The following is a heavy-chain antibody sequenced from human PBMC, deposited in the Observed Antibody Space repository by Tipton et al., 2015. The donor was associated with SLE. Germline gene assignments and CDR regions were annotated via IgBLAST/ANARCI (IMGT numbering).Heavy chain of an antibody. CDR2: IYYSGSP. D-gene: IGHD6-13*01. J-gene: IGHJ3*02. V-gene: IGHV4-59*08. CDR3: ARTEQQLNDAFDI. Sequence: PGLVKPSETLSLTCAVYGGSFSGYYWSWIRQPPGKGLEWIGYIYYSGSPNYNPSLKSRVTISVDTSKNQFSLKLSSVTAADTAVYYCARTEQQLNDAFDIWGQGTMVTVSS. CDR1: GGSFSGYY.